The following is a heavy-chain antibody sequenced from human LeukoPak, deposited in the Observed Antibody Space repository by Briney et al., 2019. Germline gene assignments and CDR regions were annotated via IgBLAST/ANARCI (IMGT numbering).Heavy chain of an antibody. Sequence: GASVKVSCKASGSTFSDYHINWVRQASGQGPEWMGWINPKSGDASYNQAFQGRVTMTRDTSIGTAYMELNRLRSDDTAMYYCARGEYSNGYPYRLDSWGQGTLVTVSS. CDR2: INPKSGDA. J-gene: IGHJ4*02. CDR3: ARGEYSNGYPYRLDS. D-gene: IGHD3-16*01. V-gene: IGHV1-2*02. CDR1: GSTFSDYH.